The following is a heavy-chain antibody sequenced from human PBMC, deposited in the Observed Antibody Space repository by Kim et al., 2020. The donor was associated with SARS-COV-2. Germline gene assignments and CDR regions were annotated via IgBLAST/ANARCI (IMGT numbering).Heavy chain of an antibody. CDR3: ARVSIVGATRRAGYFDY. CDR2: IYTSGST. CDR1: GGSISSGSYY. Sequence: SETLSLTCTVSGGSISSGSYYWSWIRQPAGKGLEWIGRIYTSGSTNYNPSLKSRVTISVDTSKNQFSLKLSSVTAADTAVYYCARVSIVGATRRAGYFDYWGQGTLVTVSS. V-gene: IGHV4-61*02. D-gene: IGHD1-26*01. J-gene: IGHJ4*02.